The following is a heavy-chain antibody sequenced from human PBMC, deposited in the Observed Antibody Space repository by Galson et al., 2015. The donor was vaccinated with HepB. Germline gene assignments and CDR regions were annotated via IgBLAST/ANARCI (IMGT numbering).Heavy chain of an antibody. CDR1: GGSFSGYY. CDR2: INHSGST. CDR3: ARGEDIVATRPFDY. V-gene: IGHV4-34*01. J-gene: IGHJ4*02. Sequence: ETLSLTCAVYGGSFSGYYWSWIRQPPGKGLEWIGEINHSGSTNYNPSLKSRVTISVDTSKNQFSLKLSSVTAADTAVYYCARGEDIVATRPFDYWGQGTLVTVSS. D-gene: IGHD5-12*01.